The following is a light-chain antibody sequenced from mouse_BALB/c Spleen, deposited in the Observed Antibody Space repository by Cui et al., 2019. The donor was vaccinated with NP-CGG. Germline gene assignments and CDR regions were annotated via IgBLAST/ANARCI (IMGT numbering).Light chain of an antibody. CDR1: TGAVTTSYY. CDR3: ALWYSNHWV. J-gene: IGLJ1*01. Sequence: QAVVTQASALTTSPGEPVTLTRRSSTGAVTTSYYANWVQEKPDHVFSGLIGGTNNRAPGVPTRFSGSLIGDKAALTITGAQTEDEAIYFCALWYSNHWVVGGGTKLTVL. V-gene: IGLV1*01. CDR2: GTN.